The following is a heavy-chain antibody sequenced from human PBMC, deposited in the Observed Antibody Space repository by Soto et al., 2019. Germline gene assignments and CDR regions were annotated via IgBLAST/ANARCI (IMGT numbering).Heavy chain of an antibody. Sequence: QVQLVQSGAEVTKPESSVKVSCKAPGGTFSTYAISWVRQAPGQGLEWMGGIIPMFGTANYAQRFQARVTITADESTNTVYMELSSLRSEDTAVYFCASGIQLWLRRINNGYSGWGQGTLVTVSS. CDR2: IIPMFGTA. J-gene: IGHJ4*02. V-gene: IGHV1-69*12. CDR1: GGTFSTYA. D-gene: IGHD5-18*01. CDR3: ASGIQLWLRRINNGYSG.